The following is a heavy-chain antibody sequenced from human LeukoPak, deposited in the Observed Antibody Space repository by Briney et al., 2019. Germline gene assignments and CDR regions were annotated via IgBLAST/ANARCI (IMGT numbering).Heavy chain of an antibody. CDR2: IRYDASNK. V-gene: IGHV3-30*02. J-gene: IGHJ4*02. CDR1: GFTFSTFG. CDR3: DGYNSGADY. Sequence: GGSLRLSCAASGFTFSTFGMHWVRQAPGKGLEWVAFIRYDASNKYYADSVKGRFTISRDNSKNTLYLQMNSLRPEGTAVYFCDGYNSGADYWGQGTLVTVSS. D-gene: IGHD6-19*01.